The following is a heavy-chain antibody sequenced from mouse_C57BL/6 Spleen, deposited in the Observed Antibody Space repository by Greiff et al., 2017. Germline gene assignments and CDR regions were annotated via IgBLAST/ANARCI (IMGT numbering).Heavy chain of an antibody. V-gene: IGHV1-15*01. D-gene: IGHD1-1*01. J-gene: IGHJ4*01. CDR2: IDPETGGT. CDR1: GYTFTDYE. CDR3: TRSYLDHGYYAMDY. Sequence: QVQLQQSGAELVRPGASVTLSCKASGYTFTDYEMHWVKQTPVHGLEWIGAIDPETGGTAYNQKFKGKAILTADKSSSTAYMELRSLTSEDSAVYYCTRSYLDHGYYAMDYWGQGTSVTVSS.